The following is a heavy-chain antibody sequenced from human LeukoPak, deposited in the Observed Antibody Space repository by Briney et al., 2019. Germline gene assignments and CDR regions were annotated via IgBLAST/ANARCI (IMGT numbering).Heavy chain of an antibody. Sequence: SVKVSCKASGYTFTGYYMHWVRQAPGQGLEWMGGIVPLFGTAHYEQEFQGRVTITADKSTSTAYIDLSSLRSEDTAMYYCAREGRSRLRKGGGNWFDPWGQGTLVTVSS. CDR2: IVPLFGTA. V-gene: IGHV1-69*06. D-gene: IGHD3-16*01. CDR3: AREGRSRLRKGGGNWFDP. CDR1: GYTFTGYY. J-gene: IGHJ5*02.